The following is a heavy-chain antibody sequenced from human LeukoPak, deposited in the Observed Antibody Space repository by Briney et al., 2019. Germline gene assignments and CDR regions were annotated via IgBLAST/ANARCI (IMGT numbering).Heavy chain of an antibody. V-gene: IGHV3-53*01. Sequence: GGSLRLSCAASGFTVSSNSMSWVRQAPGKGLDWVSVIYSGGSIYYADSVTGRFTISRDNSKNTLYLQMNSLRAEDTAVYYCAGGGNRGGSIDYWGQGTLVTVSS. CDR3: AGGGNRGGSIDY. D-gene: IGHD2-15*01. CDR2: IYSGGSI. CDR1: GFTVSSNS. J-gene: IGHJ4*02.